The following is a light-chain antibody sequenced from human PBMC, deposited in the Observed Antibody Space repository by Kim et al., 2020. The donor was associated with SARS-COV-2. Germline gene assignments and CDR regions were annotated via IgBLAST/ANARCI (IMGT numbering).Light chain of an antibody. J-gene: IGLJ3*02. CDR3: QVWDSSSDHVV. Sequence: PGKAARITCERYNIGSNSVHWYQQKPGQAPVLVIYYDSDRPSGIPERFSGSNSGNTATLTISRVEVGDEADYCCQVWDSSSDHVVFGGGTKLTVL. V-gene: IGLV3-21*04. CDR2: YDS. CDR1: NIGSNS.